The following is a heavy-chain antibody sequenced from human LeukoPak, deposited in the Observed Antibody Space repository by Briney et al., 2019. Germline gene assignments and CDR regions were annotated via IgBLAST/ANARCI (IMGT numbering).Heavy chain of an antibody. CDR3: ARALPGYSYGIDY. Sequence: GGSLGLSCAASGFTLSSYAMHWVRQAPGKGLEWGAVIPYDGSNKYYADSVKRRFTISRDNSKNTLYLQMNSRRAEDTAVYYCARALPGYSYGIDYWGQGTLVTVSS. J-gene: IGHJ4*02. V-gene: IGHV3-30*04. CDR1: GFTLSSYA. D-gene: IGHD5-18*01. CDR2: IPYDGSNK.